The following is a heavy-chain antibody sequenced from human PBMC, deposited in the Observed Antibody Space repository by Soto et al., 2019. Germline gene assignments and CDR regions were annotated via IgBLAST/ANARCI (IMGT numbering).Heavy chain of an antibody. CDR3: VRDGTKTLRDWFDP. CDR1: GASISGFY. CDR2: IYATGTT. Sequence: SETLSLTCTVSGASISGFYWSWMRKSAGKGLEWIGRIYATGTTDYNPSLKSRVMVSVDTSKKQFSLKLRSVTAADTAVYYCVRDGTKTLRDWFDPWGQGISVTVYS. J-gene: IGHJ5*02. D-gene: IGHD1-1*01. V-gene: IGHV4-4*07.